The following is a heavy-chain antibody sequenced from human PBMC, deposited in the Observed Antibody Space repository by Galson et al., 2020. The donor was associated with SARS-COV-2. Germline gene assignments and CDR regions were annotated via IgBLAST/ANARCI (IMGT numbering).Heavy chain of an antibody. J-gene: IGHJ4*02. CDR2: IYWDDDK. CDR1: GFSLTTSGVG. V-gene: IGHV2-5*02. CDR3: AHRRAVTSFDY. D-gene: IGHD4-4*01. Sequence: SGPTLVKPTQTLTLTCTFSGFSLTTSGVGVGCIRQPPGKALEWLALIYWDDDKRYSPSLKSRLTITKDTSKNQVVLTMTNMDPVDTATYYCAHRRAVTSFDYWGQGTLVTVSS.